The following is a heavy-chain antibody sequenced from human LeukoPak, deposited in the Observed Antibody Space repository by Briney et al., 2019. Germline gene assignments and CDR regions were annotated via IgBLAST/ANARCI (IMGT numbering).Heavy chain of an antibody. D-gene: IGHD6-19*01. Sequence: PGGSLRLSCAASGFTFSGYYMSWIRQAPGKGLEWVSCIGSSSSGYTSYADSVKGRFTISRDNAKNSLYLQMDGLRAEDTAVYYCARDRGAVAATWFDYWGQGTLVTVSS. J-gene: IGHJ4*02. CDR2: IGSSSSGYT. CDR3: ARDRGAVAATWFDY. V-gene: IGHV3-11*05. CDR1: GFTFSGYY.